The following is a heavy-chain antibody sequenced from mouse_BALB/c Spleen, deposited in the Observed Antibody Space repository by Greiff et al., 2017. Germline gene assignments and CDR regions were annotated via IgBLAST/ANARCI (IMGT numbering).Heavy chain of an antibody. Sequence: EVKLVESGPGLVKPSQSLSLTCTVTGYSITSDYAWNWIRQFPGNKLEWMGYISYSGSTSYNPSLKSRISITRDTSKNQFFLQLNSVTTEDTATYYCAEGGLFAYWGQGTLVTVSA. V-gene: IGHV3-2*02. D-gene: IGHD3-3*01. CDR2: ISYSGST. CDR1: GYSITSDYA. CDR3: AEGGLFAY. J-gene: IGHJ3*01.